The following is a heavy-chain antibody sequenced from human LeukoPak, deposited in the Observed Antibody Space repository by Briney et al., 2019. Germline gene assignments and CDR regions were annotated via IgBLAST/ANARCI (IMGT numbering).Heavy chain of an antibody. V-gene: IGHV3-23*01. D-gene: IGHD1-26*01. J-gene: IGHJ4*02. CDR2: ISGGGGST. CDR3: AKGGKWDVTPFDY. CDR1: GFTFSPYS. Sequence: GGSLRLSCAASGFTFSPYSMNWVRQAPGKGLEWVSTISGGGGSTYYADSVKGRFTISRDNSKNTLYLQVNSLRAADTAVYYCAKGGKWDVTPFDYWGQGTLVTVSS.